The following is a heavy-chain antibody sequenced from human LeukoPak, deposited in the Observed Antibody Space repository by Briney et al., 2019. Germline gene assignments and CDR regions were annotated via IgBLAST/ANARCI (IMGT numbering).Heavy chain of an antibody. Sequence: SVKVSCKDSGFTFTSSAMQWVRQARGQRIEWIGWIVVRSGNTNYAQKFQERVTITRDMSTSTAYIELSSLRSEDTAVYYCAADYDILTGYKGGAFDIWGQGTMVTVSS. V-gene: IGHV1-58*02. CDR2: IVVRSGNT. CDR3: AADYDILTGYKGGAFDI. CDR1: GFTFTSSA. D-gene: IGHD3-9*01. J-gene: IGHJ3*02.